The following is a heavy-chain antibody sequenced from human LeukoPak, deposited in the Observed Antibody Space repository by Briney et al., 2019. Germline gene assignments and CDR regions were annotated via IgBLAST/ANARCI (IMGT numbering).Heavy chain of an antibody. CDR3: ARDSGSSTSYYYYYMDV. Sequence: GASVNVSCKASGYTFTGYYMHWVRQAPGQGLEWMGWIIPIFGTANYAQKFQGRVTITADESTSTAYMELSSLRSEDTAVYYCARDSGSSTSYYYYYMDVWGKGTTVTVFS. J-gene: IGHJ6*03. D-gene: IGHD2-2*01. CDR2: IIPIFGTA. CDR1: GYTFTGYY. V-gene: IGHV1-69*13.